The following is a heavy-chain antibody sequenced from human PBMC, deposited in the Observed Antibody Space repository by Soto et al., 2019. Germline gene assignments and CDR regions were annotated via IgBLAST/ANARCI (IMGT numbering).Heavy chain of an antibody. J-gene: IGHJ4*02. CDR3: VSDRGYGHASVPYS. CDR2: ISYDGSLQ. D-gene: IGHD5-18*01. Sequence: QAQLVESGGGVVQPGRSLRLSCAASGFTFSSYGMNWVRQAPGTRLQWVAVISYDGSLQHYADSVKGRFTISRDNSKNMVLLQMSSLRAEDTAVYYCVSDRGYGHASVPYSWGQGTLVSVSS. CDR1: GFTFSSYG. V-gene: IGHV3-30*03.